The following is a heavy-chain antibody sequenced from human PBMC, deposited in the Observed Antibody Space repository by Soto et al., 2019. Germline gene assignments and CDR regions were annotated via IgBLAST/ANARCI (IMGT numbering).Heavy chain of an antibody. Sequence: GASVKVSCKASGYTFTSYGISWVRQAPGQGLEWMGWISAYNGNTNYAQKLQGRVTMTTDTSTSTAYMELRSLRSDDTAVYYCAREKVSWSSSSGWSPDAFDIWGQGTMVTVSS. V-gene: IGHV1-18*01. CDR1: GYTFTSYG. CDR3: AREKVSWSSSSGWSPDAFDI. J-gene: IGHJ3*02. CDR2: ISAYNGNT. D-gene: IGHD6-19*01.